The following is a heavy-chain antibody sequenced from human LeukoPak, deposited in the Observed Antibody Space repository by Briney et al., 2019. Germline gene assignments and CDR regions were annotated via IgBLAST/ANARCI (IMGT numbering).Heavy chain of an antibody. CDR3: ARDATYYDSSGYYPDY. D-gene: IGHD3-22*01. V-gene: IGHV1-18*01. CDR2: ISAYNGNT. J-gene: IGHJ4*02. Sequence: GASVKVSCKASGYTFTSYGISWVRQAPGQGLEWMGCISAYNGNTNYAQKLQGRVTMTTDTSTSTAYMELRSLRSDDTAVYYCARDATYYDSSGYYPDYWGQGTLVTVSS. CDR1: GYTFTSYG.